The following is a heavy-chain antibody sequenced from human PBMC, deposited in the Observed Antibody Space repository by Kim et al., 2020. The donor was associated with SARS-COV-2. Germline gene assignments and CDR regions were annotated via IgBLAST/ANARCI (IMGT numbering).Heavy chain of an antibody. D-gene: IGHD6-19*01. J-gene: IGHJ5*02. CDR2: TYYRSKWYN. V-gene: IGHV6-1*01. CDR1: GDSVSSNSAA. CDR3: ARAMSIAVAATGLFDP. Sequence: SQTLSLTCAISGDSVSSNSAAWNWIRQSPSRGLEWLGRTYYRSKWYNDYAVSVKSRITINPDTSKNQFSLQLNSVTPEDTAVYYCARAMSIAVAATGLFDPWGQGTLVTVSS.